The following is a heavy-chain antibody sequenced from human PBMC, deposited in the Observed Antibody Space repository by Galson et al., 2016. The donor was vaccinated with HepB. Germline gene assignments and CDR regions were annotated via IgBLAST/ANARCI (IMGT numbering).Heavy chain of an antibody. CDR1: GFTFSSYS. J-gene: IGHJ4*02. V-gene: IGHV3-48*01. CDR2: INSSSTTI. CDR3: AREAAAGY. Sequence: LRLSCAASGFTFSSYSMNWVRQAPGKGLEWVSYINSSSTTIYYADSVKGRFTISRDNAKNSLYLQMSSLRAEDTAVYYCAREAAAGYWGQGTLVTVSS. D-gene: IGHD6-25*01.